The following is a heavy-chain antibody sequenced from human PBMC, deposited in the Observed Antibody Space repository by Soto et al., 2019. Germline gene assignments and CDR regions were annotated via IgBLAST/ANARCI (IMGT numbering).Heavy chain of an antibody. CDR1: GFTFSDYY. CDR3: ARDEGFPTLGTPHYYYGMDV. V-gene: IGHV3-11*06. CDR2: ISSSSSYT. J-gene: IGHJ6*02. D-gene: IGHD3-3*01. Sequence: GGSLRLSCAASGFTFSDYYMSWIRQAPGKGQEWVSYISSSSSYTNYADSVKGRFTISRDNAKNSLYLQMNSLRAEDTAVYYCARDEGFPTLGTPHYYYGMDVWGQGTTVTVSS.